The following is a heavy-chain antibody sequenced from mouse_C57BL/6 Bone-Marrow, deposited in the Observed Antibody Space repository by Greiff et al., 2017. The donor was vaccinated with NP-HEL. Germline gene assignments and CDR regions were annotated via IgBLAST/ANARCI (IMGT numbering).Heavy chain of an antibody. CDR2: IYPRSGNT. V-gene: IGHV1-81*01. Sequence: VQRVESGAELARPGASVKLSCKASGYTFTSYGISWVKQRTGQGLEWIGEIYPRSGNTYYNEKFKGKATLTADKSSSTAYMELRSLTSEDSAVYFCARVRIYYDYDDWGQGTLVTVSA. D-gene: IGHD2-4*01. CDR1: GYTFTSYG. CDR3: ARVRIYYDYDD. J-gene: IGHJ3*01.